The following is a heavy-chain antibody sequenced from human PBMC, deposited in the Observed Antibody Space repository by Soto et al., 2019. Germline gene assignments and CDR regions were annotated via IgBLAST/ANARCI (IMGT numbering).Heavy chain of an antibody. V-gene: IGHV1-69*13. CDR1: GGTFSSYA. CDR2: IIPIFGTA. D-gene: IGHD1-26*01. J-gene: IGHJ5*02. Sequence: SVKVSCKASGGTFSSYAISWVRQAPGQGLEWMGGIIPIFGTANYAQKFQGRVTITADESTSTAYMELSSLRSEDTAVYYCAIAPKWEILTEPFDDWGQGTLVTV. CDR3: AIAPKWEILTEPFDD.